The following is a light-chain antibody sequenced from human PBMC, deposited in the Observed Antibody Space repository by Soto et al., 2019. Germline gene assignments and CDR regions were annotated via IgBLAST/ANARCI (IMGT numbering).Light chain of an antibody. CDR2: DVS. Sequence: QSALTQPASVSGSPGQSITISCTGTSSDVGAYGYVSWYQQHPGKAPKLMIYDVSYRPSGVSNRFSGSKSGNAASLTISGLQEEDEADYYCSSYTTRSTVVFGGGTKLTVL. CDR1: SSDVGAYGY. J-gene: IGLJ2*01. V-gene: IGLV2-14*03. CDR3: SSYTTRSTVV.